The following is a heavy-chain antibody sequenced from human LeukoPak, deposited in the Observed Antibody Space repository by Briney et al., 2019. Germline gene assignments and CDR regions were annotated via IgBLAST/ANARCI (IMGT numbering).Heavy chain of an antibody. CDR3: GRDRNTGSSYENLFGY. J-gene: IGHJ4*02. Sequence: GGSLRLSCAASGFTFSPYWMHWVRQGPGKGLVWVSRINSDGSSTSYADSVKGRFTISRDNAKNTLFLQMNSLRAEDTGVYYCGRDRNTGSSYENLFGYWGQGTLVTVSS. D-gene: IGHD1-26*01. V-gene: IGHV3-74*01. CDR1: GFTFSPYW. CDR2: INSDGSST.